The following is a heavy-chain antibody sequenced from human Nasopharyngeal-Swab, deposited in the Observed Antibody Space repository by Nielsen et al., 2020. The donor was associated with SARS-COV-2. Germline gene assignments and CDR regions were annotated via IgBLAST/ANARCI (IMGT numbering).Heavy chain of an antibody. Sequence: GESLKISCAASGFTFSSYGMHWVRQAPGKGLEWVAVIWYDGSNKYYADSVKGRFTISRDNSKNTLYLQMNSLRAEDTAVYYCARSGLRDKGTIDYWGQGTLVTVSS. CDR1: GFTFSSYG. CDR2: IWYDGSNK. V-gene: IGHV3-33*01. D-gene: IGHD4-17*01. J-gene: IGHJ4*02. CDR3: ARSGLRDKGTIDY.